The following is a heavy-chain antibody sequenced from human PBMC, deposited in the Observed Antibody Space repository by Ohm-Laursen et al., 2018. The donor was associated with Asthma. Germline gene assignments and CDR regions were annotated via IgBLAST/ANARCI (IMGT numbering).Heavy chain of an antibody. CDR1: GFTFRSYA. D-gene: IGHD3-3*01. Sequence: SLRLSCAASGFTFRSYAMHWVRQAPGKGLEWVAVGGSYYDGDLKYYADSVNGRFTVSRDDSKNTLYLQMNSLRPDDTAVYYCARDVMECYLPAFDFWGQGTLVTDSS. CDR2: GGSYYDGDLK. V-gene: IGHV3-30-3*01. J-gene: IGHJ4*02. CDR3: ARDVMECYLPAFDF.